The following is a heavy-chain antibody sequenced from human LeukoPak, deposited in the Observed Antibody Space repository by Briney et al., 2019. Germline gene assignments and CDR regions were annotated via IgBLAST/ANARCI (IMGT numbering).Heavy chain of an antibody. CDR2: INPNSGGT. V-gene: IGHV1-2*02. Sequence: GASVKVSCKASGYTFTGYYMHWVLQAPGQGLEWMGWINPNSGGTNYAQKFQGRVTMTRDTSISTAYMELSRLRSDDTAVYYCAREGVDSSGWYGPNWFDPWGQGTLVTVSS. J-gene: IGHJ5*02. D-gene: IGHD6-19*01. CDR1: GYTFTGYY. CDR3: AREGVDSSGWYGPNWFDP.